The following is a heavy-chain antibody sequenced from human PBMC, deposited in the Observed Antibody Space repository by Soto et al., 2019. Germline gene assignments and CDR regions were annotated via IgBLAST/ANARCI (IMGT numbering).Heavy chain of an antibody. V-gene: IGHV4-59*01. CDR3: AGGRTAYYYAGSCFRYYFDF. D-gene: IGHD3-10*01. J-gene: IGHJ4*02. CDR2: IYYSGST. CDR1: GGSISSYY. Sequence: PSETLSLTCTVSGGSISSYYWSWIRQPPGKGLEWIGYIYYSGSTNYNPSLKSRVTISVDTSKNQFSLKLSSVTAADTAVYYCAGGRTAYYYAGSCFRYYFDFWGQGTLVTVSS.